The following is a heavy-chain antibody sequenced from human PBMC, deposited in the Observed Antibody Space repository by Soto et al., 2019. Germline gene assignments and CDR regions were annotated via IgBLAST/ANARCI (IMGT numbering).Heavy chain of an antibody. CDR2: ISGSGDYT. D-gene: IGHD3-3*01. CDR1: GFSFSSYA. Sequence: EVLLLESGGGLVQPGGSLRLSCAASGFSFSSYAMTWVRQAPGQGLELVSAISGSGDYTFYGDSVKGRFTISRDNFKNTLYLQMDSLRVEDTAMYYCAKSPDDFWSGPNYYYYYYIDVWGKGATVTVSS. J-gene: IGHJ6*03. V-gene: IGHV3-23*01. CDR3: AKSPDDFWSGPNYYYYYYIDV.